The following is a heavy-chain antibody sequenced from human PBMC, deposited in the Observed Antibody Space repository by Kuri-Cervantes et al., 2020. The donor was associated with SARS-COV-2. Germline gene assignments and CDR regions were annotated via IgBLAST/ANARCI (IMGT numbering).Heavy chain of an antibody. V-gene: IGHV4-34*01. CDR2: INHSGST. Sequence: GSLRLSCAVYGGSFSGYYWSWIRQPPGKGLEWIGEINHSGSTNCHPSLKSRVTISVDTSKNQFSLKLSSVTAADTAVYYCARGSGIAARPSTYNWFDPWGQGTLVTVSS. CDR1: GGSFSGYY. D-gene: IGHD6-6*01. J-gene: IGHJ5*02. CDR3: ARGSGIAARPSTYNWFDP.